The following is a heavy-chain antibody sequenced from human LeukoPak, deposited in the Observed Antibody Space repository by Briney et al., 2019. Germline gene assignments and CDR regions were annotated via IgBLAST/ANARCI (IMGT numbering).Heavy chain of an antibody. CDR3: ASQHIVVVTAIRDY. D-gene: IGHD2-21*02. Sequence: GGSLRLSCVASGFTFSDYTMHWVRQAPGKALEWVSSINSGNNYIYYADSVKGRFTISRDNSKNTLYLQMNSLRAEDTAVYYCASQHIVVVTAIRDYWGQGTLVTVSS. V-gene: IGHV3-21*01. CDR2: INSGNNYI. J-gene: IGHJ4*02. CDR1: GFTFSDYT.